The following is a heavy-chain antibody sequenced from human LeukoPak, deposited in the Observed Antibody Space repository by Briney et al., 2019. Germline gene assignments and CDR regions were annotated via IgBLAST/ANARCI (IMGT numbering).Heavy chain of an antibody. CDR2: ISNDGSNK. D-gene: IGHD6-19*01. J-gene: IGHJ4*02. CDR3: AILAVAGTRAFDY. CDR1: GFIFSSYG. V-gene: IGHV3-30*03. Sequence: GGSLRLSCAASGFIFSSYGMDWVRQAPGKGLEWVAVISNDGSNKYYADSVKGRFTISRDNSKNTLDLQMDSLRAEDTAVYYCAILAVAGTRAFDYWGQGTLVTVSS.